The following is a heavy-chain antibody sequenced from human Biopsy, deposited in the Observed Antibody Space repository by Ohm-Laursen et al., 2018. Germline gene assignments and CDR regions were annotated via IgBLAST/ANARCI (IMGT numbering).Heavy chain of an antibody. J-gene: IGHJ2*01. CDR1: GASVKTSGYF. D-gene: IGHD3-9*01. Sequence: TLSPTCSVSGASVKTSGYFWAWIRQRPGKGLEWIGYISYNKRTHYNPSLTSRLAISFDTSNNRISLQLRSVSVADTAVYYCVREPKTGTAEAWYFDLWGRGSPVTVPS. CDR3: VREPKTGTAEAWYFDL. V-gene: IGHV4-31*03. CDR2: ISYNKRT.